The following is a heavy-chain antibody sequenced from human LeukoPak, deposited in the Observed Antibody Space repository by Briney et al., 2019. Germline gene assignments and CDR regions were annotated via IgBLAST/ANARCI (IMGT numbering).Heavy chain of an antibody. V-gene: IGHV3-74*01. CDR3: ASGYSYGYEFEY. CDR1: GFTFSSYW. D-gene: IGHD5-18*01. Sequence: GGSLRLSCVVSGFTFSSYWMHWVRQAPGKGLVWVSRINRGGSTTTYAASVKGRFTISRDNAKNTLYLQMNSLRAEDTAMYYCASGYSYGYEFEYWGQGTLVTVFS. J-gene: IGHJ4*02. CDR2: INRGGSTT.